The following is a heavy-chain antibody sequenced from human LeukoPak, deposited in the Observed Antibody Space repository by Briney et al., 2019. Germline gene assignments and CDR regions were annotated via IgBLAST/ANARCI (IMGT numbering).Heavy chain of an antibody. V-gene: IGHV4-39*07. D-gene: IGHD3-3*01. J-gene: IGHJ5*02. Sequence: PSETLSLTCTVAGDSFTGTNHHWGWIRRPPGKGLEWIGSVFHSGSTYYNPSLKSRVSISIDTSKNQFSLNVTSVTAADTARYYCAREIEEGQRITVSGMVIMVWFDHWGQGTLVTVSS. CDR1: GDSFTGTNHH. CDR2: VFHSGST. CDR3: AREIEEGQRITVSGMVIMVWFDH.